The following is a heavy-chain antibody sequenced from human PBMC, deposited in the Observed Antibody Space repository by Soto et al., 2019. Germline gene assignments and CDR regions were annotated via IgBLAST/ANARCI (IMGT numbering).Heavy chain of an antibody. D-gene: IGHD1-26*01. CDR1: GFTLSSHA. V-gene: IGHV3-30-3*01. CDR2: ILSDGSNK. J-gene: IGHJ4*02. Sequence: QVQLVESGGGVVQPGRSLRLSCAVSGFTLSSHAMHWVRQAPGKGLEWVALILSDGSNKYYADSVKGRFTTSRDNSKNTIYLQMTSLSVEDTAVYDCARDDEGGSDCDLGYWGQGALVTVSS. CDR3: ARDDEGGSDCDLGY.